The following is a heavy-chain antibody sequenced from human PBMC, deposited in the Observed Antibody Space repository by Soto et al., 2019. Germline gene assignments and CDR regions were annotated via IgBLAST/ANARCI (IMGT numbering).Heavy chain of an antibody. CDR2: LSVNDGTT. V-gene: IGHV3-23*01. Sequence: GGSLRLSCAASGFTFSTYAMSWVRQAPGKEQEWVSTLSVNDGTTYYADSVKGRFTISRDNSKNTLYLQMNSLRAEDTAVYYFAKGARYYYDSSGYNWFDPWGQGTLVTVSS. CDR1: GFTFSTYA. CDR3: AKGARYYYDSSGYNWFDP. J-gene: IGHJ5*02. D-gene: IGHD3-22*01.